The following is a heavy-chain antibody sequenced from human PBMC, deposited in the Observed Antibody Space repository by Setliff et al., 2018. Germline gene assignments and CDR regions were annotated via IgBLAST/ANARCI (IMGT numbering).Heavy chain of an antibody. CDR3: ARASRFGTTMWRGDYYMDV. CDR1: GYTFTGYY. J-gene: IGHJ6*03. V-gene: IGHV1-2*02. CDR2: INPNSGGT. Sequence: ASVKVSCKASGYTFTGYYIHWVRQAPGQGLEYMGWINPNSGGTNYAPKFQGRVTMTRDTSISTVYMEVSRLRSGDTAIYYCARASRFGTTMWRGDYYMDVWGKGTTVTVSS. D-gene: IGHD3-10*01.